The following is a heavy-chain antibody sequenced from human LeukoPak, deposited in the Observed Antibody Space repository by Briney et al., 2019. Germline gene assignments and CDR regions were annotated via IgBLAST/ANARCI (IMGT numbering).Heavy chain of an antibody. D-gene: IGHD1-26*01. CDR3: ATEASGSYLGIDY. J-gene: IGHJ4*02. V-gene: IGHV3-30-3*01. CDR1: GFTFSSYA. CDR2: ISYDGSNK. Sequence: GGSLRLSCAASGFTFSSYAMHWVRQAPGKGLEWVAVISYDGSNKYYADSVKGRFTISRDNSKNKLYLQMNSLRAEDTAVYYCATEASGSYLGIDYWGQGTLVTVSS.